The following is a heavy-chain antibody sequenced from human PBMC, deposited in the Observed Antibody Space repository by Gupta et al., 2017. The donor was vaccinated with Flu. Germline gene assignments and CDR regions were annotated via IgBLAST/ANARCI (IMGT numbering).Heavy chain of an antibody. V-gene: IGHV3-11*01. CDR3: ARGDCSSTSCHDVAGAFDI. CDR2: ISGTSSKI. D-gene: IGHD2-2*01. CDR1: GFTFSDYY. J-gene: IGHJ3*02. Sequence: QVQLVESGGGLVKPGGSLRLSCAASGFTFSDYYMGWIRQAPGKRLEWVSYISGTSSKIRYADSLKGRFTISRDNAKNSLYLQMNSLRVDDTAMYYCARGDCSSTSCHDVAGAFDIWGQGTMVTVSS.